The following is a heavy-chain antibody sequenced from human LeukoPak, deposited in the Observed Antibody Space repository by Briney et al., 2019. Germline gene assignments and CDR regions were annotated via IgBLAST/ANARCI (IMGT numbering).Heavy chain of an antibody. CDR3: ARDRDYDFWSGYTYYFDY. CDR2: IKQDGSEK. J-gene: IGHJ4*02. CDR1: GFTFSSYW. Sequence: PGGSLRLSCAASGFTFSSYWMSWVRQAPGKGLEWVANIKQDGSEKYYVDSVKGRFTISRDSAKNSLYLQMNSLRAEDTAVYYCARDRDYDFWSGYTYYFDYWGQGTLVTVSS. D-gene: IGHD3-3*01. V-gene: IGHV3-7*01.